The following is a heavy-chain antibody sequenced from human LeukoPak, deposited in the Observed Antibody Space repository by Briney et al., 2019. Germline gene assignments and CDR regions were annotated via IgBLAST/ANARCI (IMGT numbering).Heavy chain of an antibody. V-gene: IGHV3-21*01. CDR2: ISSSSSYI. D-gene: IGHD4-17*01. CDR1: GFTFSSYS. CDR3: ASAQTPTTVILDY. Sequence: PGGSLRLSRAASGFTFSSYSMNWVRQAPGKGLEWVSSISSSSSYIYYADSVKGRFTISRDNAKNSLYLQMNSLRAEDTAVYYCASAQTPTTVILDYWGQGTLVTVSS. J-gene: IGHJ4*02.